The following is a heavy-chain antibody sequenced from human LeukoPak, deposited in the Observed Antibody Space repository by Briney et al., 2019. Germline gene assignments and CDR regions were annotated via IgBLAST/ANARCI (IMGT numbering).Heavy chain of an antibody. Sequence: PGGSLRLSCAASGFTFDDYGMTWVRQAPGKGLEWVSGINWNGSSTGYADSVKGRFSILRDTAKNSLYLQMDSLRAEDTALYYCARGYCSGGSCFLFDYWGQGTLVTVSS. CDR1: GFTFDDYG. J-gene: IGHJ4*02. CDR3: ARGYCSGGSCFLFDY. CDR2: INWNGSST. D-gene: IGHD2-15*01. V-gene: IGHV3-20*04.